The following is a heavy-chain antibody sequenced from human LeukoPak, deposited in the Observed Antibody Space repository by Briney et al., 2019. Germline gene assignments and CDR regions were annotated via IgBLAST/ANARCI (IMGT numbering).Heavy chain of an antibody. D-gene: IGHD1-1*01. J-gene: IGHJ4*02. V-gene: IGHV3-21*01. CDR3: ARCTTGRTFGSLREIKRSREIDY. Sequence: GGSLRLSCVASGFSISSYDMHWVRQGPGKGLEWVSSISSSSSNIYYADSVKGRFTISRDNAKNSLYLQMNSLRVEDTAVYYCARCTTGRTFGSLREIKRSREIDYWGQGTLVTVSS. CDR1: GFSISSYD. CDR2: ISSSSSNI.